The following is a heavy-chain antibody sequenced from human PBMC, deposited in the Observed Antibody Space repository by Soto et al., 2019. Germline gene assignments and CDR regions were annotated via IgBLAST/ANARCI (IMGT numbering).Heavy chain of an antibody. CDR2: IDPSDSQT. CDR3: AREIYDSDTGPNFQYYFDS. Sequence: GESLKISCKGSGYSFAGYWITWVRQKPGKGLEWMGRIDPSDSQTYYSPSFRGHVTISVTKSITTVFLQWSSLRASDTAMYYCAREIYDSDTGPNFQYYFDSWCQGTPVTVSS. J-gene: IGHJ4*02. V-gene: IGHV5-10-1*01. CDR1: GYSFAGYW. D-gene: IGHD3-22*01.